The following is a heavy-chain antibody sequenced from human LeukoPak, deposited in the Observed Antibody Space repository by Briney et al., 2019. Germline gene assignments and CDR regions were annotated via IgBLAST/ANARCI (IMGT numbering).Heavy chain of an antibody. CDR2: IYSGGST. D-gene: IGHD3-22*01. Sequence: GGSLRLSCAASEFSVGSNYMTWVRQAPGKGLEWVSLIYSGGSTYYADSVKGRFTISRDNSKNTLYLQMNSLRAEDTAVYYCARHNEVAGTDDSSGYSAADLDYWGQGTLVTVSS. CDR1: EFSVGSNY. V-gene: IGHV3-66*04. CDR3: ARHNEVAGTDDSSGYSAADLDY. J-gene: IGHJ4*02.